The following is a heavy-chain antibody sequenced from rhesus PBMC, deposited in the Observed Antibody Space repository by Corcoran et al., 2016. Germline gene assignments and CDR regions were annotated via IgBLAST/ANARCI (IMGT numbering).Heavy chain of an antibody. D-gene: IGHD4-29*01. J-gene: IGHJ4*01. CDR2: IRNKAYGGTA. CDR1: GFTFSDHY. Sequence: EVQLVESGGGLVQPGGSLRLSCAASGFTFSDHYMYWVRQAPGKGLEWVGLIRNKAYGGTADSAASVKGRFTISRDDSKSIAYLQMNSLKTEDTAVYYCTRVYGSTIDYWGQGVLVIVS. V-gene: IGHV3-184*01. CDR3: TRVYGSTIDY.